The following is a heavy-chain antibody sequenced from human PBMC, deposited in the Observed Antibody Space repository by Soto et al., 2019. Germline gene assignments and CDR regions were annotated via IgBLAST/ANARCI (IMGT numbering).Heavy chain of an antibody. CDR1: GDSVSSGSAA. V-gene: IGHV6-1*01. CDR2: TYYESKWYH. CDR3: ARNYYGSGSYYTTFDS. D-gene: IGHD3-10*01. J-gene: IGHJ4*02. Sequence: QVQLQQSGPGLVKPSQTLSVTCAISGDSVSSGSAAWHWIRQSPSRGLEWLGRTYYESKWYHDYAGFVKSRMTINPDTSKNQFSLQLSSVTPEDTAVYYCARNYYGSGSYYTTFDSWGQGTLVTVSP.